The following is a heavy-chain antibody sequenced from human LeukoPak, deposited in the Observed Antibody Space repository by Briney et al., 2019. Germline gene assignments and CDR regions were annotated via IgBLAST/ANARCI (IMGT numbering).Heavy chain of an antibody. CDR2: IKENGSQI. CDR3: AGSSGWLFDY. D-gene: IGHD3-22*01. CDR1: GFTFSKYW. Sequence: GGSLRLSCAGTGFTFSKYWMNWVRQAPGKWLEWVANIKENGSQIYYADSVKGRFTISRDNPKNSVSLQMNSLRAEDTAVYYCAGSSGWLFDYWGQGALVADSS. V-gene: IGHV3-7*01. J-gene: IGHJ4*02.